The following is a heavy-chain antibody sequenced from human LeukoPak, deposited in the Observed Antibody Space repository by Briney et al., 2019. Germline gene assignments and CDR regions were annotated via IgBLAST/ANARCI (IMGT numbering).Heavy chain of an antibody. Sequence: LSLTCAVSGGSISSGGYSWSWIRQPPGKGLEWVANIKQDGGEKYYLDSVKGRFTVSRDNAKNSLYLQMSSLRAEDTAVYYCARVGARQILEYWGQGTLVTVSS. CDR2: IKQDGGEK. D-gene: IGHD4-17*01. J-gene: IGHJ4*02. V-gene: IGHV3-7*01. CDR3: ARVGARQILEY. CDR1: GGSISSGGYS.